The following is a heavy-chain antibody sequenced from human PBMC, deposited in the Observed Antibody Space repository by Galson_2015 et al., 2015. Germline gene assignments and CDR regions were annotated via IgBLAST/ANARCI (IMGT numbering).Heavy chain of an antibody. Sequence: SLRLSCAASGFTFSSYWMSWVRQAPGKGLEWVANIKQDGSEKYYVDSVKGRLTISRDNAKNSLYLQMNSLRAEDTAVYYCARAGYYDSSGYYPLDYWGQGTLVTVSS. V-gene: IGHV3-7*03. CDR1: GFTFSSYW. CDR2: IKQDGSEK. J-gene: IGHJ4*02. CDR3: ARAGYYDSSGYYPLDY. D-gene: IGHD3-22*01.